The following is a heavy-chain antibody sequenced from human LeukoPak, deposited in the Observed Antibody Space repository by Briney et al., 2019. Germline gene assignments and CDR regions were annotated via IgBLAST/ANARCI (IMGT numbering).Heavy chain of an antibody. J-gene: IGHJ4*02. CDR3: ARGIVTMVRGVIHLFDY. V-gene: IGHV1-18*01. Sequence: ASVKVSFKASGYTFTSYGISWVRQAPGQGLEWMGWISAYNGNTNYAQKLQGRVTMTTDTSTSTAYMELRSLRSDDTAVYYCARGIVTMVRGVIHLFDYWGQGTLVTVSS. CDR1: GYTFTSYG. D-gene: IGHD3-10*01. CDR2: ISAYNGNT.